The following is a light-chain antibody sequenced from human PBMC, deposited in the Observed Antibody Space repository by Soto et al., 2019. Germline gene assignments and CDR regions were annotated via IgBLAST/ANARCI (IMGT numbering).Light chain of an antibody. V-gene: IGLV2-14*01. Sequence: QSALTQPASVSGSPGQSITISCTGTSSDVGGYNHVSWYQQHPGKAPKLIIYEVRNRPSGVSNRLSGSKSGNTASLTISGLQADDEADYYCTSFTSKSTYVFGTGTKVTVL. CDR3: TSFTSKSTYV. CDR2: EVR. J-gene: IGLJ1*01. CDR1: SSDVGGYNH.